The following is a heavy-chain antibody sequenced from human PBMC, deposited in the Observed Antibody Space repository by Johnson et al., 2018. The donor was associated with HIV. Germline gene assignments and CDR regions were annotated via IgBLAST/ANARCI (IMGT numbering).Heavy chain of an antibody. CDR1: GFTFDDYA. CDR3: ARVREWEGGEVGDAFDI. Sequence: VQLVESGGGFVQPGRSLRLSCAASGFTFDDYAMHWVRQAPGKGLEWVSGISWNSGSIGYADSVKGRFTISRDNAKNSLYLQMNSLRAEDTALYYCARVREWEGGEVGDAFDIWGQGTMVTVSS. CDR2: ISWNSGSI. J-gene: IGHJ3*02. V-gene: IGHV3-9*01. D-gene: IGHD1-26*01.